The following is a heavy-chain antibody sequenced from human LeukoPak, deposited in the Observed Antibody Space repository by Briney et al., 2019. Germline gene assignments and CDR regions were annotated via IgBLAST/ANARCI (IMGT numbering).Heavy chain of an antibody. Sequence: SQTLSLTCAVSGGSISSGGYSWSWIRQPPGKGLEWIGYIYHSGSTYYNPSLKSRVTISVDRSKNQFSLKLSSVTAADTAVYYCARAPRLSYDFWSGYADMTGVYFDYWGQGTLVTVSS. CDR2: IYHSGST. CDR3: ARAPRLSYDFWSGYADMTGVYFDY. J-gene: IGHJ4*02. V-gene: IGHV4-30-2*01. D-gene: IGHD3-3*01. CDR1: GGSISSGGYS.